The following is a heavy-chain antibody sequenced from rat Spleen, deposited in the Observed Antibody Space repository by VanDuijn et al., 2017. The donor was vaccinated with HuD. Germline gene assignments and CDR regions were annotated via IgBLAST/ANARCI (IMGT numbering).Heavy chain of an antibody. J-gene: IGHJ2*01. CDR3: ARDWEGFDY. D-gene: IGHD5-1*01. Sequence: EVQLQESGPGLVKPSQSLSLTCSVTGYSITSNSWGWIRKFPGNKMEWIGHITYSGSTSYNPSLKSRISITRDTSKNQFFLQLNSVTTEDTATYYCARDWEGFDYWGQGVMVTVSS. CDR2: ITYSGST. V-gene: IGHV3-1*01. CDR1: GYSITSNS.